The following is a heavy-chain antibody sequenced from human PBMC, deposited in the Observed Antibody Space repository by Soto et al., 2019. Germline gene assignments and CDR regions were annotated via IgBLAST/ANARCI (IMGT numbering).Heavy chain of an antibody. CDR3: ARDTAMVALGYYYSGMDV. J-gene: IGHJ6*01. CDR1: GDTFSSYA. V-gene: IGHV1-69*13. D-gene: IGHD5-18*01. CDR2: IIPIFGSV. Sequence: SVKVSCKASGDTFSSYAISWVRQAPGQGLEWMGGIIPIFGSVNYAQKFQGRVTITADESTGTAYMELSSLRSEDTAVFCCARDTAMVALGYYYSGMDVWGQGTTVTVSS.